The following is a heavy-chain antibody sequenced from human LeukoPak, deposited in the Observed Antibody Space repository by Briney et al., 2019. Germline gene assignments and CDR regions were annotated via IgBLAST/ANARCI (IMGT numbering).Heavy chain of an antibody. J-gene: IGHJ4*02. CDR1: GGSFSGYY. V-gene: IGHV4-34*01. Sequence: PSETLSLTCAVYGGSFSGYYWSWIRQPPGKGLEWIGEINHSGSTNYNPSLKSRVTISVDTSKNQFSLKLSSVTAADTAVYYCARVPGYSYGYGIVDYWGQGTLVTVSS. CDR2: INHSGST. CDR3: ARVPGYSYGYGIVDY. D-gene: IGHD5-18*01.